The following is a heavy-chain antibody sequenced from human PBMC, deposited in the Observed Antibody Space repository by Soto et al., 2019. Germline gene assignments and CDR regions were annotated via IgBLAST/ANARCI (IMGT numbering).Heavy chain of an antibody. D-gene: IGHD3-3*01. V-gene: IGHV1-46*03. J-gene: IGHJ6*03. CDR1: GYTFTSYY. CDR3: ARDGTYYDFWSGYYYYYYYMDV. Sequence: QVQLVQSGVEVKKPGASVKVSCKASGYTFTSYYMHWVRQAPGQGLEWMGIINPSGGSTSYAQKFQGRVTMTRDTSTSTVYMELSSLRSEDTAVYYCARDGTYYDFWSGYYYYYYYMDVWGKGTTVTVSS. CDR2: INPSGGST.